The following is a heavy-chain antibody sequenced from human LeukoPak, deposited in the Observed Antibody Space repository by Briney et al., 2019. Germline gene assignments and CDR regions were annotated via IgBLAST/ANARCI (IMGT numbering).Heavy chain of an antibody. CDR2: MSPNSGNT. V-gene: IGHV1-8*01. Sequence: ASVKVSCKASGYTFTSYDINWVRQATGQGLEWMGWMSPNSGNTGYAQKFRGRVTMTRNTSIITAYMEPSSLRSEDTAVYYCARGQDCSGGSCSKSFDYWGQGTLVTVPS. D-gene: IGHD2-15*01. CDR1: GYTFTSYD. J-gene: IGHJ4*02. CDR3: ARGQDCSGGSCSKSFDY.